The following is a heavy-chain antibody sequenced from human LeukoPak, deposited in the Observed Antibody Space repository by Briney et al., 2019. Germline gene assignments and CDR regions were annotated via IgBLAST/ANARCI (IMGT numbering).Heavy chain of an antibody. CDR2: ISYSGNT. CDR3: MDV. Sequence: SETLSLTCTVSAGSISSSDYYWGWIRQSPGKGLEWIGRISYSGNTYYNPSLKSRVTISVDTSKNHFSLRLSSVTAADTAVYYYMDVWGEGTTVAVSS. J-gene: IGHJ6*03. CDR1: AGSISSSDYY. V-gene: IGHV4-39*02.